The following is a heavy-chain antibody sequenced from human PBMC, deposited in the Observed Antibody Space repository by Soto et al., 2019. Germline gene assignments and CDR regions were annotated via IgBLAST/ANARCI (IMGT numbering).Heavy chain of an antibody. Sequence: GGSLRLSCAASGFTFSSYAMHWVRQAPGKGLEWVAVISYDGSNKYYADSVKGRFTISRDNSKNTLYLQMNSLRAEDTAVYYCARDRGETYYYYGMDVWCPATTFTVS. CDR1: GFTFSSYA. CDR3: ARDRGETYYYYGMDV. CDR2: ISYDGSNK. J-gene: IGHJ6*02. V-gene: IGHV3-30-3*01. D-gene: IGHD2-21*01.